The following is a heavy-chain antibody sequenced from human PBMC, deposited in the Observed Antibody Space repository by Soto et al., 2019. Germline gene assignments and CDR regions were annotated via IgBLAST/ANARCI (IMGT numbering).Heavy chain of an antibody. CDR2: IVVGSGNT. V-gene: IGHV1-58*02. CDR1: GFTFTSSA. D-gene: IGHD3-3*01. CDR3: AASSSDFWSGYTYYYYMDV. Sequence: EASVKVSCKASGFTFTSSAIQRVRQARGQRLEWIGWIVVGSGNTNYAQKFQEGVTITRDMSTSTAYMELSSLRSEDTAVYYCAASSSDFWSGYTYYYYMDVWGKGTTVTVSS. J-gene: IGHJ6*03.